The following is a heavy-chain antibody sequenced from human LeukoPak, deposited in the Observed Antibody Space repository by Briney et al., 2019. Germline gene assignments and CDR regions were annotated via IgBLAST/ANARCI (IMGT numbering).Heavy chain of an antibody. CDR3: ARAMYSSGWYPFDY. Sequence: ASVTVSCKASGYTFTGYYMHWVRQAPGQGLEWMGWINPNTGGTNYAQKFQGRVTITRDTSISTAYMELSSLRSDDTAVYYCARAMYSSGWYPFDYWGQGTLVTVSS. CDR1: GYTFTGYY. V-gene: IGHV1-2*02. CDR2: INPNTGGT. J-gene: IGHJ4*02. D-gene: IGHD6-19*01.